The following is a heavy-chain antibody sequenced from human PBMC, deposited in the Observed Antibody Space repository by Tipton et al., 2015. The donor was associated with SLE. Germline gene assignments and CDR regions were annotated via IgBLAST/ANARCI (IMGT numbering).Heavy chain of an antibody. CDR2: IYDSGNT. Sequence: TLSLTCTVSGGSITNDNSYWGWIRQPPGTGPQFIGTIYDSGNTYYNPSLKSRVTISVATSKDQFSLKLTSVTAADTAVYYCARGDASSKWLDPWGQGILVTVSS. D-gene: IGHD6-6*01. J-gene: IGHJ5*02. CDR1: GGSITNDNSY. V-gene: IGHV4-39*07. CDR3: ARGDASSKWLDP.